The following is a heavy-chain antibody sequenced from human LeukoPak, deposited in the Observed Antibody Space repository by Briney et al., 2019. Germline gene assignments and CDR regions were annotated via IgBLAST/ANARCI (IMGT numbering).Heavy chain of an antibody. CDR1: GFTFSNYS. CDR2: ISSRSSYI. Sequence: PGGSLRLSCAASGFTFSNYSMNWVRQAPGKWLEWVSSISSRSSYIYYADSVKGRFTISRDNAKNSLYLQMNSLRAEDTAVYYCAKDSAKKYDDYWGQGTLVTVSS. J-gene: IGHJ4*02. CDR3: AKDSAKKYDDY. V-gene: IGHV3-21*04. D-gene: IGHD2/OR15-2a*01.